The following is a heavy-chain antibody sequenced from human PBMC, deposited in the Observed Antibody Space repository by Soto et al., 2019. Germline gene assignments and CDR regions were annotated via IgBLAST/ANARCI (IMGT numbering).Heavy chain of an antibody. V-gene: IGHV4-4*02. D-gene: IGHD1-7*01. Sequence: SDTLSLTCAFSGGSISISSWWTWVRQSPGKGLEWIGEIFESGATNYNPSLKSRLTMSVDKSKNQFSLNLSSLTAADTAVYFCTTSHAGELNNWGQGTLVTVSS. CDR1: GGSISISSW. CDR3: TTSHAGELNN. CDR2: IFESGAT. J-gene: IGHJ4*02.